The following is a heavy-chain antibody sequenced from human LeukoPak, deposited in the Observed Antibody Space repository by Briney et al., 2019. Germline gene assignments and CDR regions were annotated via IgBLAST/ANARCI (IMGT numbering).Heavy chain of an antibody. CDR2: ISSSSSYI. Sequence: GRSLRLSCAASGFTFSSTGMHWVRQAPGKGLEWVSSISSSSSYIHYADSVKGRFTISRDNAKNSLYLQMNSLRAEDTAVYYCAREDRYFDLYYYYYMDVWGKGTTVTVSS. CDR1: GFTFSSTG. J-gene: IGHJ6*03. V-gene: IGHV3-21*06. CDR3: AREDRYFDLYYYYYMDV. D-gene: IGHD3-9*01.